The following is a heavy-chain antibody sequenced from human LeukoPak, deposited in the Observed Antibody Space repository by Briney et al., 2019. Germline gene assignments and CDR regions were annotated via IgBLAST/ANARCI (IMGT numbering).Heavy chain of an antibody. J-gene: IGHJ3*02. D-gene: IGHD5-18*01. CDR2: IDYRGST. V-gene: IGHV4-59*01. CDR3: ARSRSGYSYDHAAFEI. CDR1: GGSISTYY. Sequence: SETLFLTCTVSGGSISTYYWSWIRQPPGKGLEWIAYIDYRGSTTYNPSLRSRVTISVDTSRNQFSLKLYSVTAADTAVYYCARSRSGYSYDHAAFEIWGQGTMVTVSS.